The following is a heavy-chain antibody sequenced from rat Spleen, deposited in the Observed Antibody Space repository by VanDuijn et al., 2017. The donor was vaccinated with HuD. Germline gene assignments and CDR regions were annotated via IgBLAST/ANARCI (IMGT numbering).Heavy chain of an antibody. CDR3: TRGTYFRH. V-gene: IGHV2-13*01. CDR2: IWGDGNT. J-gene: IGHJ2*01. CDR1: GFSLSNYG. D-gene: IGHD4-6*01. Sequence: QVQLKESGPGLVQPSQTLSLTCTVSGFSLSNYGVIWVRQSPGKGLEWMGVIWGDGNTNYNSALKSRLSISRDTSKSQVYLKMNNLRSEDTATYYCTRGTYFRHWGQGVMVTVSS.